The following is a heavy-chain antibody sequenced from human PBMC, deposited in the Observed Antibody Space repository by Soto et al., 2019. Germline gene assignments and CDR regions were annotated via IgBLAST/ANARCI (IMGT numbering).Heavy chain of an antibody. V-gene: IGHV6-1*01. D-gene: IGHD3-10*01. Sequence: PSQTLSLTCAISGDSVSNNSVAWNWVRQSPSRGLEWLGRTYYRSKWHYDYAPSVRSRITINPDTSKNHFSLQLNSVSPEDAAVYYCARKIRGRGVKYFDDWGQGTLVTVSS. CDR1: GDSVSNNSVA. J-gene: IGHJ4*02. CDR2: TYYRSKWHY. CDR3: ARKIRGRGVKYFDD.